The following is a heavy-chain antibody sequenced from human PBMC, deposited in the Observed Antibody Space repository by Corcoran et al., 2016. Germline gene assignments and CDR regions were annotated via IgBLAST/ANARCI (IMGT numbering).Heavy chain of an antibody. CDR1: GYTFTSYY. Sequence: QVQLVQSGAEVKKPGASVKVSCKASGYTFTSYYMHWVRQAPGQGLEWMGIINPSGGSTSYAQKFQGRVTMTRYTSTSTVYMELSSMRSEDTAVYYGAIDRGAAVGENYFDYWGQGTLVTVSS. D-gene: IGHD6-13*01. J-gene: IGHJ4*02. CDR2: INPSGGST. V-gene: IGHV1-46*01. CDR3: AIDRGAAVGENYFDY.